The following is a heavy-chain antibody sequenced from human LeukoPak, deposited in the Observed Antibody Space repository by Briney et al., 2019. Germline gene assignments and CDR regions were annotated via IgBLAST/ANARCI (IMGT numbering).Heavy chain of an antibody. CDR2: IYYTGST. CDR1: GGSISSYY. V-gene: IGHV4-59*08. D-gene: IGHD6-6*01. J-gene: IGHJ4*02. Sequence: SETLSLTCTVSGGSISSYYWSWIRQPPGKGLEWIGYIYYTGSTNYNPSLKSRVTMFVDMSKNQFSLRLSCVTAADTAVYYCARHRAYSSSSPFDYWGQGTLVTVSS. CDR3: ARHRAYSSSSPFDY.